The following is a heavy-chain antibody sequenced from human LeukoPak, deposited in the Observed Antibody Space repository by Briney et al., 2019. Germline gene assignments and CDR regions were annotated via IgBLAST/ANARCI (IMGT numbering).Heavy chain of an antibody. CDR3: ATVLVATGRLDY. Sequence: TPGGSLRLSCAASGFTFSSYGMNWVRQAPGKGLEWVSSISSSSSYIYYADSVKGRFTISRDNAKNSLYLQMNSLRAEDTAVYYCATVLVATGRLDYWGQGTLVTVSS. CDR2: ISSSSSYI. J-gene: IGHJ4*02. CDR1: GFTFSSYG. V-gene: IGHV3-21*01. D-gene: IGHD5-12*01.